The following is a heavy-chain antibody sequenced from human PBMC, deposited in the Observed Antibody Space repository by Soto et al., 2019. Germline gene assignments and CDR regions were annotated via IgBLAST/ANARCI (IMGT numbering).Heavy chain of an antibody. V-gene: IGHV1-18*04. CDR2: ISPYNGDT. CDR1: GYTFTTYG. CDR3: AXXXXXXXIVLEAATRFDY. J-gene: IGHJ4*02. Sequence: QVQLVQSGAEVKRPGASLKVSCKASGYTFTTYGFNWVRQAPGQGLEWMGWISPYNGDTNYAQNFQGRVTLTTDTSTSTAYMELRTLTSDDTAVYYCAXXXXXXXIVLEAATRFDYWGQGTLVTVSS. D-gene: IGHD2-15*01.